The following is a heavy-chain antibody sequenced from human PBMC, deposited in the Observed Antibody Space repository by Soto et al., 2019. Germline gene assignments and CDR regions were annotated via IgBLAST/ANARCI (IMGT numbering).Heavy chain of an antibody. J-gene: IGHJ4*02. Sequence: SETLLLTFTVSGGSLSSYSCSWILQPPGKGLEWIGYIYYSGSTNYNPSLNSRVTISVDTSKNQFSLKLSSVTAADTDVYYCARGEQQLVLDYWGQGTMLRDSS. CDR2: IYYSGST. CDR3: ARGEQQLVLDY. D-gene: IGHD6-13*01. CDR1: GGSLSSYS. V-gene: IGHV4-59*01.